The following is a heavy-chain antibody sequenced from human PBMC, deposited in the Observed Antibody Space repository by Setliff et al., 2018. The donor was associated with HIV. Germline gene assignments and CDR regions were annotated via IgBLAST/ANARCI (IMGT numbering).Heavy chain of an antibody. CDR2: IIPIFGTA. Sequence: SVKVSCKASGGTFSSYAISWVRQAPGQGLEWMGGIIPIFGTANYAQKFQGRVTITTDESTSTAYMELSSVTAADTAVYYCARGYSYGLYYFDYWGQGTLVTVS. CDR3: ARGYSYGLYYFDY. CDR1: GGTFSSYA. V-gene: IGHV1-69*05. D-gene: IGHD5-18*01. J-gene: IGHJ4*02.